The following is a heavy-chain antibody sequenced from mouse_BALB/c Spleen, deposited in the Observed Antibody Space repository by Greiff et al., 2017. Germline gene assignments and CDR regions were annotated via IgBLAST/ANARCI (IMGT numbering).Heavy chain of an antibody. CDR2: ISSGSSTI. D-gene: IGHD2-14*01. V-gene: IGHV5-17*02. CDR3: ARGEVSY. CDR1: GFTFSSFG. Sequence: EVHLVESGGGLVQPGGSRKLSCAASGFTFSSFGMHWVRQAPEKGLEWVAYISSGSSTIYYADTVKGRFTISRDNPKNTLFLQMTSLRSEDTAMYYCARGEVSYWGQGTLVTVSA. J-gene: IGHJ3*01.